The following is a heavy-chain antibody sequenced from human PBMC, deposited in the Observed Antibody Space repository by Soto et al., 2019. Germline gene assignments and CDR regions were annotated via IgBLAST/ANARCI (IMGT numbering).Heavy chain of an antibody. V-gene: IGHV1-69*02. CDR3: SHLVGADTGMDV. CDR2: IIPILGIA. D-gene: IGHD2-15*01. CDR1: GGTFSSYT. J-gene: IGHJ6*02. Sequence: QVQLVQSGAEVKKPGSSVKVSCKASGGTFSSYTISWVRQAPGQGLEWMGRIIPILGIANYAQKFQGRVTITADKSKSTAYIDLSRLRSDDAAVYYCSHLVGADTGMDVWCQGTTVTVSS.